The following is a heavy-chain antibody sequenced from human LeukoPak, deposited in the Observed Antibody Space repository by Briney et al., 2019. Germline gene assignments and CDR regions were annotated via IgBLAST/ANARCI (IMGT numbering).Heavy chain of an antibody. V-gene: IGHV4-34*01. Sequence: SETLSLTCAVYGGSFSGYYWSWIRQPPGKGREWIGEINHSGTTNYNPSLKSRVTISVDTSKNQFSLKLNSVTAADTAVYYCARGVGGRVVVTAALRTEAGEGDSSSAATNYYYYMDVWGKGTTVTVSS. CDR2: INHSGTT. CDR3: ARGVGGRVVVTAALRTEAGEGDSSSAATNYYYYMDV. D-gene: IGHD2-15*01. CDR1: GGSFSGYY. J-gene: IGHJ6*03.